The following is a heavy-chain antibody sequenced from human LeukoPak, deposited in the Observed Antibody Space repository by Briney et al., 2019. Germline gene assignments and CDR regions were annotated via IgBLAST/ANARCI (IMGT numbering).Heavy chain of an antibody. J-gene: IGHJ3*02. CDR2: IYYSGST. CDR1: VGSISSYY. CDR3: ARVLRTKHIAVAARGAFDI. V-gene: IGHV4-59*01. D-gene: IGHD6-19*01. Sequence: SETLSLTCTFSVGSISSYYWSWIRQPPAKGLEWVGHIYYSGSTNYNPSLKSRVTISVDTSKNQFSLKLSSVTAADTAVYYCARVLRTKHIAVAARGAFDIWGQGTMVTVSS.